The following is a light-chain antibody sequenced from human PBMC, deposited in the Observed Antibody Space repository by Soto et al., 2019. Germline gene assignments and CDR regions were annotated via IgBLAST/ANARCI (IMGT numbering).Light chain of an antibody. Sequence: DIQMTQSPSTLSGSVGDRVTITCRARQTISSWLAWYQQKPGKAPKLLIYKASTLKSGVPSRFSGSGSGTEFTLTISSLQPDDFATYYCQHYNSYSDAFGQGTKVELK. CDR2: KAS. J-gene: IGKJ1*01. CDR3: QHYNSYSDA. V-gene: IGKV1-5*03. CDR1: QTISSW.